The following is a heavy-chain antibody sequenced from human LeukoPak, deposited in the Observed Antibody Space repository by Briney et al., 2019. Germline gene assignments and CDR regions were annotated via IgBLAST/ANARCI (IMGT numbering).Heavy chain of an antibody. Sequence: GASVKVSCKASGGTFISYAISWVRQAPGQGLEWMGGIIPIFGTANYAQKFQGRVTITADESTSTAYMELSSLRSEDTAVYYCARDLGYDSSGYYYPSFDYWGQGTLVTVSS. D-gene: IGHD3-22*01. CDR1: GGTFISYA. V-gene: IGHV1-69*13. CDR2: IIPIFGTA. J-gene: IGHJ4*02. CDR3: ARDLGYDSSGYYYPSFDY.